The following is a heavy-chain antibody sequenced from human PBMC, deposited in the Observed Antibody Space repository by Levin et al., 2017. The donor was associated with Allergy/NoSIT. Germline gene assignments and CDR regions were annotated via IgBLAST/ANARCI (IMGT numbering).Heavy chain of an antibody. CDR2: ISTTYTV. D-gene: IGHD4-17*01. CDR1: GFTFSSYA. Sequence: PGESLKISCATSGFTFSSYAMNWVRQAPGKGLEWVSYISTTYTVHYADSVKGRFTISRDNDKKSLYLQMNSLRDDDTAVYYCVRDLGADYGDYGVSWGPGTLVAVSS. V-gene: IGHV3-48*02. CDR3: VRDLGADYGDYGVS. J-gene: IGHJ5*02.